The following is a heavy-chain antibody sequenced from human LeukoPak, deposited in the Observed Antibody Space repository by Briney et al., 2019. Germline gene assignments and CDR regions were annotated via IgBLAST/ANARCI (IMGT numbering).Heavy chain of an antibody. D-gene: IGHD3-3*02. V-gene: IGHV4-34*01. CDR2: INHSGST. CDR3: ARFSTGPGY. Sequence: GYXWSWLRQPPGKGLEWIGEINHSGSTNYNPSLKSRVTISVDTSKNQFSLKLSSVPAADTAVYYCARFSTGPGYWGQGTLVTVSS. CDR1: GYX. J-gene: IGHJ4*02.